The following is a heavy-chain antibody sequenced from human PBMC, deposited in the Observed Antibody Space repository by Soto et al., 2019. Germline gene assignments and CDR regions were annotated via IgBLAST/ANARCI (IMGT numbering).Heavy chain of an antibody. CDR1: GGSISGYY. CDR2: IYYSGTT. D-gene: IGHD3-22*01. Sequence: QVQLQESGPGLVKPSETLSLTCTVSGGSISGYYWSWIRQPPGKGLEWIGYIYYSGTTNYNPSLKSRVTTSIDTSKNHFSLKLSSVTAADTAVYYCARDLALPLSSSSGLTLYYYYGMDVWGQGTTVTVSS. V-gene: IGHV4-59*01. CDR3: ARDLALPLSSSSGLTLYYYYGMDV. J-gene: IGHJ6*02.